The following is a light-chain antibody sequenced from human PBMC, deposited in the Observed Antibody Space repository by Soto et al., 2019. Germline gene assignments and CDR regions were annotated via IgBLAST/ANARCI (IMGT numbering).Light chain of an antibody. J-gene: IGLJ1*01. CDR3: SSYAGSLYV. V-gene: IGLV2-8*01. Sequence: QSALTQPPSASGSPGQSVTISCTGTSSDVGGYNYVSWYQQHPGKAPKLMIYEVSKRPSGVPDRFSGSKSGNTASLTVSGXXAXXXADYYCSSYAGSLYVFGTGTQLTV. CDR1: SSDVGGYNY. CDR2: EVS.